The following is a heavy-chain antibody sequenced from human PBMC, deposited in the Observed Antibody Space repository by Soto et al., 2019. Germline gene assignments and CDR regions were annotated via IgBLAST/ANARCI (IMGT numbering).Heavy chain of an antibody. Sequence: PGGSLRLSCSGSQFTFSISWMHWIRQVPGKGLAWVSRINNDGSIANYADSVKGRFTISRDNGKNTLYLQMNSLRVEDTALYYCARDVAPAGDHALDIWGQGTMVTVSS. J-gene: IGHJ3*02. CDR2: INNDGSIA. D-gene: IGHD6-13*01. CDR1: QFTFSISW. CDR3: ARDVAPAGDHALDI. V-gene: IGHV3-74*01.